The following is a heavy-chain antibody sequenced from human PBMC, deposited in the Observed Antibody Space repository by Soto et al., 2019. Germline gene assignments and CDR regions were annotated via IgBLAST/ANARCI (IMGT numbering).Heavy chain of an antibody. J-gene: IGHJ3*02. V-gene: IGHV3-30*18. CDR2: ISYDGSNK. CDR1: GFTFSSYG. D-gene: IGHD3-22*01. CDR3: AKEVEVDYDSTGAGDAFDI. Sequence: GGSLRLSCAASGFTFSSYGMHWVRQAPGKGLEWVAVISYDGSNKYYADSVKGRFTISRDNSKNTLYLQMNSLRAEDTAVYYCAKEVEVDYDSTGAGDAFDIWGQGTMVTVSS.